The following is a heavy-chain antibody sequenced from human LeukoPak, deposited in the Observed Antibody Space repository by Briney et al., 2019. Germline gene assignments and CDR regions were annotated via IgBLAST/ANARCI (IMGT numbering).Heavy chain of an antibody. CDR2: MNPNSGNT. D-gene: IGHD3-10*01. Sequence: ASVKVSCKASGYTFTSYDINWVRQGTGQGLEWMGWMNPNSGNTGYAQKFQGRLTMTRNTSISTAYMELSILRSEDTAVYYCARGSMVFFDYWGQGTLVTVSS. CDR1: GYTFTSYD. V-gene: IGHV1-8*01. J-gene: IGHJ4*02. CDR3: ARGSMVFFDY.